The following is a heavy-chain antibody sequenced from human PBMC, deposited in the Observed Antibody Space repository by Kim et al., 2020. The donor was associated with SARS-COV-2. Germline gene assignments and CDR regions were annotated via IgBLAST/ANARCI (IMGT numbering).Heavy chain of an antibody. CDR2: INHSGST. Sequence: SETLSLTCAVYGGSFSGYYWSWIRQPPGKGLEWIGEINHSGSTNYNPSLKSRVTISVDTSKNQFSLKLSSVTAADTAVYYCARGPYIVGGFEGFDYWGQGTLVTVSS. J-gene: IGHJ4*02. D-gene: IGHD1-26*01. CDR1: GGSFSGYY. CDR3: ARGPYIVGGFEGFDY. V-gene: IGHV4-34*01.